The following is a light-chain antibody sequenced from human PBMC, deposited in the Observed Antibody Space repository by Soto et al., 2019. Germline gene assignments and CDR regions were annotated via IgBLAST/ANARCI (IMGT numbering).Light chain of an antibody. V-gene: IGKV1-5*01. CDR2: DAS. CDR3: QQYNSYRT. CDR1: QGIRSW. J-gene: IGKJ1*01. Sequence: DIQMTQSPSTLSASVGDRVTITCRASQGIRSWLAWYQQKPGKAPNLLIYDASSLESGVPSRFSGSGSGTEFTLTISSLQPDDFATYYCQQYNSYRTFGQGTKVEIK.